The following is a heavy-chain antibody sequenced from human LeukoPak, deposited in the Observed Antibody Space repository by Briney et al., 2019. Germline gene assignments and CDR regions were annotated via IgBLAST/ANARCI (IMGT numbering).Heavy chain of an antibody. D-gene: IGHD2-21*02. CDR2: INPNSGGT. CDR1: GYTFTGNY. CDR3: ARGGLEYCGGDCYNWFDP. J-gene: IGHJ5*02. Sequence: ASVKVSCKASGYTFTGNYMHWVRQAPGQGLEWMGWINPNSGGTNYAQKFQGWVTMTRDTSISTAYMELSRLRSDDTAVYYCARGGLEYCGGDCYNWFDPWGQGTLVTVSS. V-gene: IGHV1-2*04.